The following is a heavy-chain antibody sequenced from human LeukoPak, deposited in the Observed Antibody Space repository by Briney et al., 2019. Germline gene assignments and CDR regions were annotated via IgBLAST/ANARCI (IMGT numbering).Heavy chain of an antibody. V-gene: IGHV4-4*02. Sequence: PSGTLSLTCAVSGGSISSTNWWSWVRQPPGRGLEWIGEIYPGGSINYSPSLKSRVTISVDKSKNQFSLKLTSVAAADTAVYYCARVLTDYYYGMDVWGQGTTVTVSS. CDR3: ARVLTDYYYGMDV. CDR2: IYPGGSI. J-gene: IGHJ6*02. CDR1: GGSISSTNW. D-gene: IGHD2/OR15-2a*01.